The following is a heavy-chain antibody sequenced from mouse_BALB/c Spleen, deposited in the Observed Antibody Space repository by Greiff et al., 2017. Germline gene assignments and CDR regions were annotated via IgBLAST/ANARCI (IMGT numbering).Heavy chain of an antibody. J-gene: IGHJ4*01. D-gene: IGHD2-3*01. CDR3: TRGGLLIGYYAMDY. V-gene: IGHV6-6*02. CDR1: GFTFSNYW. Sequence: EVKVEESGGGLVQPGGSMKLSCVASGFTFSNYWMNWVRQSPEKGLEWVAEIRLKSNNYATHYAESVKGRFTISRDDSKSSVYLQMNNLRAEDTGIYYCTRGGLLIGYYAMDYWGQGTSVTVSS. CDR2: IRLKSNNYAT.